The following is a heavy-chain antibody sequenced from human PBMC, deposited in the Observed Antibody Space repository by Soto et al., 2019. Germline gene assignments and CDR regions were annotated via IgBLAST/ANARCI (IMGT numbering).Heavy chain of an antibody. CDR1: GGSFTSNNW. CDR3: ASRDPGTSVDY. D-gene: IGHD1-7*01. Sequence: QVQLQESGPGLGKPSGTLSLTCAVSGGSFTSNNWWTWVRQPPGQGLEWIGEIYRTGSTNYNPSLTSRVTISLDKSENPFSLKVTSLTAADTAVYYCASRDPGTSVDYWGQGTLVTVSS. V-gene: IGHV4-4*02. CDR2: IYRTGST. J-gene: IGHJ4*02.